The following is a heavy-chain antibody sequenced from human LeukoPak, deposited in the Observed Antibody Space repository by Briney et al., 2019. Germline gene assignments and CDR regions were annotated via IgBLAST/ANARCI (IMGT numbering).Heavy chain of an antibody. CDR3: ARATYYYGSGSYYPGGDWFDP. V-gene: IGHV1-2*02. CDR2: INPNSGGT. Sequence: GASVKVSCKASGYTFTGYYMHWVRQAPGQGLEWMGWINPNSGGTNYAQKFQGRVTMTRDTSISTAYMELSRLRSDDTAVYYCARATYYYGSGSYYPGGDWFDPWGQGTLVTVSS. CDR1: GYTFTGYY. J-gene: IGHJ5*02. D-gene: IGHD3-10*01.